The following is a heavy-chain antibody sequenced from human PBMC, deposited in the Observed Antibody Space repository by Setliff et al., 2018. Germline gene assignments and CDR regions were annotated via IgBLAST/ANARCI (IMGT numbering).Heavy chain of an antibody. V-gene: IGHV4-59*12. J-gene: IGHJ6*02. D-gene: IGHD6-19*01. CDR1: GGSISTYY. CDR2: IYYSGTT. Sequence: SETLSLTCTVSGGSISTYYWSWIRQPPGKGLEWIGYIYYSGTTNYNPSLKSRVTISVDTSKNQFSLKLSSVTAADTAVYFCAREARYSSAWYSYYYGMDVWGQGTTVTVS. CDR3: AREARYSSAWYSYYYGMDV.